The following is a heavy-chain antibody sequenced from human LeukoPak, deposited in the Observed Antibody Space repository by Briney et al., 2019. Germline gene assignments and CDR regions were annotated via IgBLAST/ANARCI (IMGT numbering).Heavy chain of an antibody. J-gene: IGHJ4*02. D-gene: IGHD6-13*01. CDR3: ARDDRYSSSWDY. CDR1: GFTFSSYW. V-gene: IGHV3-7*01. Sequence: GGSLRLSCAASGFTFSSYWMTWVRQAPGKGLEWVANIKEDGSEKNYVDSVKGRFTISRDNAKNSLYLQMNSLRAEDTAVYYCARDDRYSSSWDYWGQGTLVTVSS. CDR2: IKEDGSEK.